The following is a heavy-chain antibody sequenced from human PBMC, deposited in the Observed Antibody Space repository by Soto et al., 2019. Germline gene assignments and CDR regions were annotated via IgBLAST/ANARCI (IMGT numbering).Heavy chain of an antibody. CDR1: EFTFSGYA. V-gene: IGHV3-64*01. J-gene: IGHJ6*03. CDR3: ARVRELAAAGYYYYYYLDV. CDR2: ISNSGHST. Sequence: EVQLVESGGGLVQPGGSLTLSCAASEFTFSGYALHWVRQAPGKGLEYVSAISNSGHSTYYANSVRGRFTISRDNSKSTLYLQMGSLNTEDTAVYYCARVRELAAAGYYYYYYLDVWGQGATVTVSS. D-gene: IGHD6-13*01.